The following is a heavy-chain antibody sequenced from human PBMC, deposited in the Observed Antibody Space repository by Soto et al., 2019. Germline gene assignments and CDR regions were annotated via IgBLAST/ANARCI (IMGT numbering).Heavy chain of an antibody. CDR3: ARGKAWRSVRYGMDV. J-gene: IGHJ6*02. D-gene: IGHD2-15*01. CDR1: GGSFSGYY. V-gene: IGHV4-34*01. CDR2: INHSGST. Sequence: QVQLQQWGAGLLKPSETLSLTCAVYGGSFSGYYWSWIRQPPGKGLEWIGEINHSGSTNYNPSLKSRVTISVDTSKNQFSLKLSSVTAADTAVYYCARGKAWRSVRYGMDVWGQGTTVTVSS.